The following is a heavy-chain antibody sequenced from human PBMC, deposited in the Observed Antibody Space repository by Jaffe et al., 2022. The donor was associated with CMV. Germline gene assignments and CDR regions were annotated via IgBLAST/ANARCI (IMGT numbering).Heavy chain of an antibody. V-gene: IGHV4-39*01. CDR1: GGSISSSSYY. D-gene: IGHD4-4*01. CDR2: IYYSGST. J-gene: IGHJ6*03. Sequence: QLQLQESGPGLVKPSETLSLTCTVSGGSISSSSYYWGWIRQPPGKGLEWIGSIYYSGSTYYNPSLKSRVTISVDTSKNQFSLKLSSVTAADTAVYYCARSLYGSNYETGIYYYYYMDVWGKGTTVTVSS. CDR3: ARSLYGSNYETGIYYYYYMDV.